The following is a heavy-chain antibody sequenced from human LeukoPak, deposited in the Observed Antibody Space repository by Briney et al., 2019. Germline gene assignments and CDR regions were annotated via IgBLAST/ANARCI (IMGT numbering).Heavy chain of an antibody. V-gene: IGHV4-61*01. CDR3: ARYQNSFDY. CDR2: IYYSGST. J-gene: IGHJ4*02. CDR1: GGSISSSSYY. Sequence: PSETLSLTCTVSGGSISSSSYYWSWIRQPPGKGLEWIGYIYYSGSTNYNPSLKSRVTISVDTSKNQFSLKLSSVTAADTAVYYCARYQNSFDYWGQGTLVTVSS.